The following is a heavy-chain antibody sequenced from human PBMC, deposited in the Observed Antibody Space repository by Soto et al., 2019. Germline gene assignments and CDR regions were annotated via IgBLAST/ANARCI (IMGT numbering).Heavy chain of an antibody. V-gene: IGHV3-48*03. Sequence: GGSLRLSCATSGFSFSTYEMNWVRQAPGKGLEWLSYITGRGTITYYADSVKGRFTVSRDNAEMSLSLEMNNLRAEDTALYYCARGRCTSSSCHFDYWGQGTLVTVSS. CDR1: GFSFSTYE. CDR3: ARGRCTSSSCHFDY. J-gene: IGHJ4*02. D-gene: IGHD2-8*01. CDR2: ITGRGTIT.